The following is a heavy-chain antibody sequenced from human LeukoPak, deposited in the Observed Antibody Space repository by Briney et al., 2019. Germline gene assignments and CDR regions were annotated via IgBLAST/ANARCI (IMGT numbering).Heavy chain of an antibody. Sequence: PGGSLRLSCAASGFTFDDYAMHWVRQVPGKGPVWVSGINNDGTATYYADSVKGRFTISRDNAKNTVYLQMNGLRAEDTSVYFCATVSEYWGQGTLVTVSS. J-gene: IGHJ4*02. CDR3: ATVSEY. CDR1: GFTFDDYA. V-gene: IGHV3-74*01. CDR2: INNDGTAT.